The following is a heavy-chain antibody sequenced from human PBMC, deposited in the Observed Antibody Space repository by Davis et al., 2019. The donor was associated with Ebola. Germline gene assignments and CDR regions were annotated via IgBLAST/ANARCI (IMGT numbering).Heavy chain of an antibody. CDR2: IKSDGSSA. Sequence: ESPNIPCAAPGFPLSGHWMHWVRQPPGKGLVRVSQIKSDGSSATYADSVKGRFTISRDNAKNTLYLQMNSLRAEDTAVYYCGSPVVAWGQGTLVTVSS. V-gene: IGHV3-74*01. D-gene: IGHD2-15*01. CDR3: GSPVVA. J-gene: IGHJ4*02. CDR1: GFPLSGHW.